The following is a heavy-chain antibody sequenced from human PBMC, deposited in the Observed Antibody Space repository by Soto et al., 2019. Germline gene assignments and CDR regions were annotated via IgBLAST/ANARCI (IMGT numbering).Heavy chain of an antibody. D-gene: IGHD3-16*02. CDR2: INAGKGNT. V-gene: IGHV1-3*01. CDR1: GYIFTTYA. CDR3: ARGHIYDYVWGSSRYHFDH. J-gene: IGHJ4*02. Sequence: GASVKVSCKASGYIFTTYALHWVRQAPGQRLEWMGWINAGKGNTKYSQKFQDRVTITRDTSASVAYMELSSLASEDTAVYYCARGHIYDYVWGSSRYHFDHWGQGTLVTVSS.